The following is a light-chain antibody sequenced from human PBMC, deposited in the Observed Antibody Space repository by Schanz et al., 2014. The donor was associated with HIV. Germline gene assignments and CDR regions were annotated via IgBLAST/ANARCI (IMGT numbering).Light chain of an antibody. CDR3: QQYGSSSWT. J-gene: IGKJ1*01. CDR1: QSVSAGY. CDR2: GAS. V-gene: IGKV3-20*01. Sequence: EIVLTQSPGTLSLSPGEGATLSCRASQSVSAGYLAWYQQKPGQAPRLLIYGASTRATGIPDRFSGSGSGTDFTLTISRLEPEDFAVYYCQQYGSSSWTFGQGTKVDLK.